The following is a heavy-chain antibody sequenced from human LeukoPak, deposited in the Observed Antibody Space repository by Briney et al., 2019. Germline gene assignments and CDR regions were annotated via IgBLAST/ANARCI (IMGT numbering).Heavy chain of an antibody. V-gene: IGHV3-9*01. J-gene: IGHJ5*02. CDR3: AKEYFPYYYDSSGYYH. Sequence: GRSLRLSCAASGFTFDDYAMHWVWQAPGKGLEWVSGISWNSGSIGYADSVKGRFTISRDNAKNSLYLQMNSLRAEDTALYYCAKEYFPYYYDSSGYYHWGQGTLVTVSS. CDR2: ISWNSGSI. D-gene: IGHD3-22*01. CDR1: GFTFDDYA.